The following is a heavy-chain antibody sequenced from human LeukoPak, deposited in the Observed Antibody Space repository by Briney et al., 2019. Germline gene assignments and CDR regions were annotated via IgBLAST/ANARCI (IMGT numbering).Heavy chain of an antibody. D-gene: IGHD6-19*01. CDR1: GFTFSSYS. V-gene: IGHV3-21*04. J-gene: IGHJ3*02. CDR2: ISSSSSYI. CDR3: AKEQSKSGAFDI. Sequence: GGSLRLSCAASGFTFSSYSMNWVRQAPGKGLEWVSSISSSSSYIYYADSVKGRFTISRDNAKNSLYLQMNSLRAEDTALYYCAKEQSKSGAFDIWGQGTMVTVSS.